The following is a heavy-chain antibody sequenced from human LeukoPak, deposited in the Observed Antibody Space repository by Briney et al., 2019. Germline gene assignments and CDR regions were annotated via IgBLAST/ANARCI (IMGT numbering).Heavy chain of an antibody. CDR2: IYYSGST. Sequence: PSETLSLTCTVSGGSISSYYWSWIRQPPGKGLEWIGYIYYSGSTNYNPSLKSRVTISVDTSKNQFSLELSSVTAADTAVYYCARGGSGYSYGYFDYWGQGTLVTVSS. J-gene: IGHJ4*02. CDR3: ARGGSGYSYGYFDY. D-gene: IGHD5-18*01. V-gene: IGHV4-59*08. CDR1: GGSISSYY.